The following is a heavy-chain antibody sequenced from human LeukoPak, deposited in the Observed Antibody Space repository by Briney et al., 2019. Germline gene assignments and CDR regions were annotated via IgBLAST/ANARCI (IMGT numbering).Heavy chain of an antibody. CDR1: GFTFSSYE. J-gene: IGHJ4*02. CDR3: ARRGFSSGWYYFDY. V-gene: IGHV3-48*03. Sequence: GGSLRLSCAASGFTFSSYEMNWVRQAPGRGLEWVSYISSSGSTIYYADSVKGRFTISRDNAKNSLYLQMNRLRAEDTAVYYCARRGFSSGWYYFDYWGQRTLVTVSS. D-gene: IGHD6-19*01. CDR2: ISSSGSTI.